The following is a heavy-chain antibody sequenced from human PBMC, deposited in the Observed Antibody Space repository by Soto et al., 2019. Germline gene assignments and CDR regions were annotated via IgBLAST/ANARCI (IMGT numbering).Heavy chain of an antibody. J-gene: IGHJ3*02. CDR3: ASRDREIPGRYYDFWSGYPRDAFDI. CDR2: IKQDGSEK. V-gene: IGHV3-7*01. D-gene: IGHD3-3*01. Sequence: GGSLRLSCAASGFTFSSYWMSWVRQAPGKGLEWVANIKQDGSEKYYVDSVKGRFTISRDNAKNSLYLQMNSLRAEDTAVYYCASRDREIPGRYYDFWSGYPRDAFDIWGQGTMVTVSS. CDR1: GFTFSSYW.